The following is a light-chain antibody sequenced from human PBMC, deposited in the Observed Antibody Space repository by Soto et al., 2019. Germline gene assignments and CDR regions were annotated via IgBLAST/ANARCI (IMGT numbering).Light chain of an antibody. J-gene: IGLJ1*01. V-gene: IGLV1-40*01. CDR3: QSYDSSLSAYV. CDR2: GNS. Sequence: QSVLTQPPSVSGAPGQRVTISCTGSSSNIGAGFDVHWYQQLPWTAPKLLVYGNSNRPSGVPDRFSGSKSGTSASLAVTGLQAEDEADYYCQSYDSSLSAYVFGTGTKLPS. CDR1: SSNIGAGFD.